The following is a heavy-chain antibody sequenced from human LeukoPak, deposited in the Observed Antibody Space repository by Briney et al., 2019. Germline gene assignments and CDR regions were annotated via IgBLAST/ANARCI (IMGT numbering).Heavy chain of an antibody. D-gene: IGHD2-15*01. J-gene: IGHJ4*02. V-gene: IGHV1-18*01. CDR2: ISAYNANT. CDR1: GYTFTSYG. Sequence: GASVKVSCKASGYTFTSYGITWVRQAPGQGLEWMGWISAYNANTNYAQKLQGRVTMTTDTSTNTAYMELRSLRSDDTAVYYCARGPTQYCSGGSCYEYFFDYWGQGTLVTVSS. CDR3: ARGPTQYCSGGSCYEYFFDY.